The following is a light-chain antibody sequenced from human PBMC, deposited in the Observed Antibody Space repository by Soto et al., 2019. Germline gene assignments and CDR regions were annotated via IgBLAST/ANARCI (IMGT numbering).Light chain of an antibody. J-gene: IGKJ1*01. CDR3: QQYNSYSWT. CDR2: DAS. V-gene: IGKV1-5*01. Sequence: DIQMTQSPSTLSASVGYRVSLTCRASQSISSWLAWYQQKPGKAPKLLIYDASSLESGVPSRFSGSGSGTEFTLTISSLQPDDFATYYCQQYNSYSWTFGQGTKV. CDR1: QSISSW.